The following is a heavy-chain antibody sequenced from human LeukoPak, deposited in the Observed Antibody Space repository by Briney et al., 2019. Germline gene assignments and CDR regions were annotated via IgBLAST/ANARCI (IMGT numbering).Heavy chain of an antibody. CDR3: ARLDSGDHGNIPH. Sequence: SETPSLTCTVSGGSLSPYYWTWIRQPRGKGLEWIGYIYHTGTTKYNPSLSYRVTISVETSKNQFSLRLKSVTDADTAIYYCARLDSGDHGNIPHWGQGTLVTVSS. CDR1: GGSLSPYY. D-gene: IGHD1-26*01. V-gene: IGHV4-59*08. J-gene: IGHJ1*01. CDR2: IYHTGTT.